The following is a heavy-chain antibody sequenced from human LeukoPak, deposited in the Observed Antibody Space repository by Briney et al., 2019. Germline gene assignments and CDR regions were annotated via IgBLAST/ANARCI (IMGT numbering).Heavy chain of an antibody. J-gene: IGHJ4*02. V-gene: IGHV3-33*01. Sequence: GGSLRLSCAASGFTFSSYGMHWVRQAPGKGLEWVAVIWYDGSNKYYADSVKGRFTISRDNSKNTLYLQMNSLRAEDTAVYYCARGSGVTLFDYSGQGTLVTVSS. CDR1: GFTFSSYG. CDR3: ARGSGVTLFDY. CDR2: IWYDGSNK. D-gene: IGHD4-23*01.